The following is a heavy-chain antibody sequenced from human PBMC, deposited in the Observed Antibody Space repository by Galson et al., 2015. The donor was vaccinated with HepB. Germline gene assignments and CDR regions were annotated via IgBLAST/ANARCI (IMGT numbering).Heavy chain of an antibody. Sequence: SLRLSCAASGFTFSSYAMSWVRQAPGKGLEWVSAISGSGGSTYYADSVKGRFTISRDNSKNTLYLQMNSLRAEGTAVYYCAKPYRGVIKNWFDPWGQGTLVTVSS. CDR1: GFTFSSYA. D-gene: IGHD3-10*01. V-gene: IGHV3-23*01. CDR2: ISGSGGST. J-gene: IGHJ5*02. CDR3: AKPYRGVIKNWFDP.